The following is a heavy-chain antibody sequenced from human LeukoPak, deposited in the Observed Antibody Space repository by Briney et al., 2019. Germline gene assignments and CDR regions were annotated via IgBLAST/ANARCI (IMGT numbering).Heavy chain of an antibody. D-gene: IGHD1-26*01. V-gene: IGHV3-21*01. Sequence: GGSLRLSCAASGFTFSSYTMNWVRQAPGKGLEWVAAISSSSRDIFYADSVKGRFSISRDNTQNSLSLQMNSLRAEDTAVYYCVSEAAATLFDYWGQGTLVTVSS. CDR2: ISSSSRDI. CDR3: VSEAAATLFDY. CDR1: GFTFSSYT. J-gene: IGHJ4*02.